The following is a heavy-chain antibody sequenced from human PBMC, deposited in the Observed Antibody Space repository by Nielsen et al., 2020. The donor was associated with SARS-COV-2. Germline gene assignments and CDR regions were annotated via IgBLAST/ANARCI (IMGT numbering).Heavy chain of an antibody. J-gene: IGHJ2*01. V-gene: IGHV3-23*01. CDR1: GFTFSTYG. D-gene: IGHD3-10*01. Sequence: GESLKISCAASGFTFSTYGMSWVRQAPGKGLEWVSLINGNGAPTYYADSVKGRFTISRDNAKNSLYLQMNSLRAEDTAVYYCATCRGPYWYFDLWGRGTLVTVSS. CDR3: ATCRGPYWYFDL. CDR2: INGNGAPT.